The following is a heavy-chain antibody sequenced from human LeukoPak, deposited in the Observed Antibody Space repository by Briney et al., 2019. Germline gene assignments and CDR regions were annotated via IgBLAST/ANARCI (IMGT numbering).Heavy chain of an antibody. J-gene: IGHJ4*02. CDR1: GFSFSTYT. Sequence: GGSLRLSCAASGFSFSTYTMNWVRQAPGKGLEWVSSISSNSSYIYYGDSVKGRFTISRDNAKNSVYLQMNGLRAGDTAVYCCVRWEPPFDYWGQGTLVTVSS. CDR2: ISSNSSYI. CDR3: VRWEPPFDY. V-gene: IGHV3-21*01. D-gene: IGHD1-26*01.